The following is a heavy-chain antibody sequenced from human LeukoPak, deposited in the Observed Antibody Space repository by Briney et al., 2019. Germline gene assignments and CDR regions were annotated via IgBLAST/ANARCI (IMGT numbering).Heavy chain of an antibody. CDR1: GFTFSYYA. J-gene: IGHJ4*02. D-gene: IGHD6-19*01. CDR2: ISYDGSNK. V-gene: IGHV3-30*04. Sequence: GGSLRLSCAASGFTFSYYAMHWVRQAPGKGLEWVAVISYDGSNKNYADSAKGRFTISRDDSKNTLYLQMNSLRAEDTAVYYCARNKAVAGMGHYFDYWGQGTRVTVSS. CDR3: ARNKAVAGMGHYFDY.